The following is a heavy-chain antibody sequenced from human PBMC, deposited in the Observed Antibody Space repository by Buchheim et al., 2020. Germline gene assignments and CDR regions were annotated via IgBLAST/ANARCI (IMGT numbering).Heavy chain of an antibody. CDR3: VRQQGSINNWFDP. CDR1: GYSFTKYW. J-gene: IGHJ5*02. V-gene: IGHV5-51*03. D-gene: IGHD3-10*01. Sequence: EVQLVQSGAEVKKAGEFLKISCKGSGYSFTKYWIGWVRQMPGKGLEWMGIIYPDDSDTKHSPSFEGPVTISADKSINTTFPHWSSLKASDTAMYYCVRQQGSINNWFDPWGQGTL. CDR2: IYPDDSDT.